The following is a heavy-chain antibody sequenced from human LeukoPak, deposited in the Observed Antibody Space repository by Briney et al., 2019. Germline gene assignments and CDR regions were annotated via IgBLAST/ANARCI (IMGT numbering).Heavy chain of an antibody. V-gene: IGHV3-48*04. CDR3: ARDVTYHGGDWFDP. J-gene: IGHJ5*02. CDR1: EFTFSSYS. Sequence: GGSLRLSCAASEFTFSSYSMSWVRQAPGKGLEWVSYISSTASSIYYADSVKGRFTISRDNAKTSLYLQMNSLRAEDTAVYYCARDVTYHGGDWFDPWGQGTLVTVSS. CDR2: ISSTASSI. D-gene: IGHD4-23*01.